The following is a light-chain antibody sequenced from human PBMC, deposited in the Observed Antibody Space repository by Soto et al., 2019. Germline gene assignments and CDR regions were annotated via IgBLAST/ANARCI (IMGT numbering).Light chain of an antibody. CDR2: DAS. CDR3: QQRSNWPPT. J-gene: IGKJ1*01. Sequence: EIVLIQFPATLSLSPGERATLSCRASQSVSSYLAWYQQKPGQAPRLLIYDASNRATGIPARFSGSGSGTDFTLTISSLEPEDFAVYYCQQRSNWPPTFGQGTKVDIK. V-gene: IGKV3-11*01. CDR1: QSVSSY.